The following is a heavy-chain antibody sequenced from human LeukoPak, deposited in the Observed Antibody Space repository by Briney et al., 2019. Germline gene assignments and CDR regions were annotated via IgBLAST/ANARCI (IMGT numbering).Heavy chain of an antibody. J-gene: IGHJ4*02. CDR2: IWYDGSQK. V-gene: IGHV3-33*01. D-gene: IGHD1-26*01. CDR3: ARLVGARGGYFDY. Sequence: GTSLRLSCAASGFTFSSNGMHWVRQAPGKGLEWVATIWYDGSQKYYADSVKGRFTISRDNSKNTLYVQMNSLRADDTAVYYCARLVGARGGYFDYWGPGNPGHRLL. CDR1: GFTFSSNG.